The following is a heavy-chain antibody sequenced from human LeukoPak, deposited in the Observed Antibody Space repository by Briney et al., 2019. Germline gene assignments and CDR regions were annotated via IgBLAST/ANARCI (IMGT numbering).Heavy chain of an antibody. CDR2: IYYSGST. J-gene: IGHJ6*02. Sequence: SETLSLTCTVSAGSISSSSYYWGWIRQPPGKGLERIGGIYYSGSTYYNPSLKSRVTISVDTSKNQFSLKLSSVTAADTAVYYCARHPSVERGGNYYYYGMDVWGQGTTVTVSS. CDR1: AGSISSSSYY. CDR3: ARHPSVERGGNYYYYGMDV. V-gene: IGHV4-39*01. D-gene: IGHD3-16*01.